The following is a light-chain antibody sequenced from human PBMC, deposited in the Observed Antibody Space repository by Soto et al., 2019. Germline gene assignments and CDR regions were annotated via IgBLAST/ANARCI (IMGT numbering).Light chain of an antibody. CDR3: QHYNEWPRT. CDR1: QTVSNN. Sequence: ERVMTQFPATLSVSPGAKATLSCRASQTVSNNLAWYQQKPGQAPRLLMYFASTRATGVPARFSGSGSGTEFTLTISNLQSEDSAVYYCQHYNEWPRTFVGGIKLETK. V-gene: IGKV3-15*01. CDR2: FAS. J-gene: IGKJ4*01.